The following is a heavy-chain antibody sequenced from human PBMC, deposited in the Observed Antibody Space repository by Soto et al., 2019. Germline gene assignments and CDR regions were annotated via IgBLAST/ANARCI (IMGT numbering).Heavy chain of an antibody. D-gene: IGHD1-20*01. CDR1: SGSISVTNVF. CDR3: ARITGRHLDY. J-gene: IGHJ4*02. Sequence: SETLSLTCTVSSGSISVTNVFWGWVRQPPGKGLEWIGNVDYSGTAYFSPSLATRVTFHVDTSKNQFSLTLYSVTAADTAVYYCARITGRHLDYWGQGTLVTVSS. CDR2: VDYSGTA. V-gene: IGHV4-39*01.